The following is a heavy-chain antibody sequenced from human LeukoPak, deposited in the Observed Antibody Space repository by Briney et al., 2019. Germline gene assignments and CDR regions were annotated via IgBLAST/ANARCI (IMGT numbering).Heavy chain of an antibody. D-gene: IGHD6-19*01. V-gene: IGHV3-53*01. J-gene: IGHJ4*02. CDR3: ARVFVSGWYYFDY. Sequence: PGGSLRLSCAASGFTVINNYMSSVRQAPGKGLELVSVIYGGGKIYYADSVKGRLNNSRDHSNNTPYLQMNSLRAEDTAVYYCARVFVSGWYYFDYWGQGTLVTVSS. CDR1: GFTVINNY. CDR2: IYGGGKI.